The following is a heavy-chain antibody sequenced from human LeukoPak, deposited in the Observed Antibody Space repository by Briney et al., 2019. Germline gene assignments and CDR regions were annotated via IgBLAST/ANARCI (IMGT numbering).Heavy chain of an antibody. D-gene: IGHD6-13*01. V-gene: IGHV4-59*08. J-gene: IGHJ6*02. Sequence: SETLSLTCTVSGGSISSYYWSWIRQPPGKGLEWSGYIYYSGSTNYNPSLKSRVTISVDTSKNQFSLKLSSVTAADTAVYYCARHVESSRWYNSVYYYYGMDVWGQGTTVTVSS. CDR3: ARHVESSRWYNSVYYYYGMDV. CDR1: GGSISSYY. CDR2: IYYSGST.